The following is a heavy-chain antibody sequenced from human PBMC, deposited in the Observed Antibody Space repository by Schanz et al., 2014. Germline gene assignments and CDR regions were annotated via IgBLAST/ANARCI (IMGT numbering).Heavy chain of an antibody. Sequence: QLQLQESGPGLVKPSETLSLTCIVSGGSISSSSYFWGWIRQPPGKGLEWIGSVFYSGNTYYNPSHKGRVTIPVDTSKNQSPLRLSSVTAADTAVYYCARSLAGTDPFFDYWGQGTLVTVSS. CDR3: ARSLAGTDPFFDY. CDR1: GGSISSSSYF. CDR2: VFYSGNT. J-gene: IGHJ4*02. V-gene: IGHV4-39*01. D-gene: IGHD1-1*01.